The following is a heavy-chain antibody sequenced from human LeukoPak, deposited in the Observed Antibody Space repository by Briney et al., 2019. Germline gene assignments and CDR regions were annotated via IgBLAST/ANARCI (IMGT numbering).Heavy chain of an antibody. CDR2: IIPIFGTA. CDR1: GGTFSSYA. J-gene: IGHJ6*03. CDR3: ARTNTRLRRAYYYYMDV. Sequence: SVKVSCKAFGGTFSSYAISWVRQAPGQGLEWMGGIIPIFGTANYAQKFQGRVTITADESTSTAYMELSSLRSEDTAVYYCARTNTRLRRAYYYYMDVWGKGTTVTVSS. V-gene: IGHV1-69*01.